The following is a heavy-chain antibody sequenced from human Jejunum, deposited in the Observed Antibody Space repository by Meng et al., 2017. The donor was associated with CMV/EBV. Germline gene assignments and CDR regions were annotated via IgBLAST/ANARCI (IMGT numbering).Heavy chain of an antibody. D-gene: IGHD3-10*01. J-gene: IGHJ4*02. Sequence: VRLVGSGGGLTPPGGSLRLSCAASGFKVGYNYMSWVRQAPGKGLEYVAFIHSAGTTYYADFVKGRFTISRDESKNTLYLQLNSLRADDTGVYYCAREGTGGSGYQLNYWGQGTLVTVAS. CDR2: IHSAGTT. CDR3: AREGTGGSGYQLNY. CDR1: GFKVGYNY. V-gene: IGHV3-53*01.